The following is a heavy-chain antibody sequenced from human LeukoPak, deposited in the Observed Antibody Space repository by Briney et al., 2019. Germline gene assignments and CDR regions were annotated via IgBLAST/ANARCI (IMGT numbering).Heavy chain of an antibody. D-gene: IGHD4-17*01. Sequence: GGSLRLSCAASGFTFDDYAMHWVRQAPGKGLEWVSGISWNSGSIGYADSVKGRFTISRDNAKNSLYLQMNSLRAEDTALYYCAKDRDGYGDYRAFDYWGQGTPVTVSS. CDR1: GFTFDDYA. CDR3: AKDRDGYGDYRAFDY. CDR2: ISWNSGSI. J-gene: IGHJ4*02. V-gene: IGHV3-9*01.